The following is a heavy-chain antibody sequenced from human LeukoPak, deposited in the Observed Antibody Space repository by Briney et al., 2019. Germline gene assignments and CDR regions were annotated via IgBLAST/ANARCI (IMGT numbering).Heavy chain of an antibody. V-gene: IGHV3-23*01. D-gene: IGHD4-17*01. J-gene: IGHJ4*02. Sequence: GGSLRLSCAASGFTFSSYSMNWVRQAPGKGLEWVSAISGSGDSTYYADSVKGRFTISRDNSKNTLCLQMNSLRAEDTAVYYCARGRYYLDSWGQGTLVTVSS. CDR1: GFTFSSYS. CDR2: ISGSGDST. CDR3: ARGRYYLDS.